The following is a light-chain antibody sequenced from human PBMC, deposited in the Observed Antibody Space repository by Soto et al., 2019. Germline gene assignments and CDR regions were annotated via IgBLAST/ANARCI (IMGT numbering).Light chain of an antibody. V-gene: IGKV3-15*01. CDR3: QQNNKWPPVT. Sequence: EVVMTQSPATVSVSPGEGVTLSCRASQTISNDLAWYQQKPGQAPRLLIYGASTRATGVPARFSGGGSGTEFTLTISSLQSDDFAIYYCQQNNKWPPVTFGGGTKVDIK. CDR2: GAS. CDR1: QTISND. J-gene: IGKJ4*01.